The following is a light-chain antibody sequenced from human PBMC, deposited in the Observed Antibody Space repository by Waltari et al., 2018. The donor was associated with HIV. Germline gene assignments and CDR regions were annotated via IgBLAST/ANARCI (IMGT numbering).Light chain of an antibody. Sequence: QSALTQPASVSGSPGQSITISCTGTSSAVGGNNYVSWYQQHPGKAPKLMIYDVSNRPSGVSNRFSGSKSGSTASLTISGLQAEDEADYYCSSYTSSNTLVFGGGTKLTVL. V-gene: IGLV2-14*01. J-gene: IGLJ3*02. CDR3: SSYTSSNTLV. CDR1: SSAVGGNNY. CDR2: DVS.